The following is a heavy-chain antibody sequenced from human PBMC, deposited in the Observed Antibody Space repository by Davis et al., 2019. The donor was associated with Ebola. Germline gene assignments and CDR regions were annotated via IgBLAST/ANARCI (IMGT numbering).Heavy chain of an antibody. Sequence: SAMVPCNASGYIFISYGISWVRQAPGQGLEWMGGIIPIFGTANYAQKFQGRVTITADKFTSTAYMELSSLRSEDTAVYYCARRIGDYGDWYYFDNWGQGTLVTVSS. V-gene: IGHV1-69*06. D-gene: IGHD4-17*01. CDR1: GYIFISYG. CDR3: ARRIGDYGDWYYFDN. J-gene: IGHJ4*02. CDR2: IIPIFGTA.